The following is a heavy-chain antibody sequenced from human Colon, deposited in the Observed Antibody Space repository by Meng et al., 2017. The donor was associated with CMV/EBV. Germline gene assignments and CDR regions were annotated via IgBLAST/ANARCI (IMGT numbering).Heavy chain of an antibody. Sequence: GGSLRLSCEASGFTLNTFVIHWVRQAPGKGLEWVAVTLFDGFNDYYAESVKGRFTVSRDNADNTVFLQMNSLTVEDTALDFFARAGSMVPQNFYHYGMDVWGQGTTVTVSS. J-gene: IGHJ6*02. CDR1: GFTLNTFV. V-gene: IGHV3-30-3*01. CDR3: ARAGSMVPQNFYHYGMDV. CDR2: TLFDGFND. D-gene: IGHD3-10*01.